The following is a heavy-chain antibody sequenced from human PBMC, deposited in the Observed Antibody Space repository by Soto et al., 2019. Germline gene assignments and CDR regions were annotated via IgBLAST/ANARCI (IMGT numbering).Heavy chain of an antibody. CDR2: IYYDGNT. CDR1: CYSFTIDIHY. Sequence: SETLSLTGTVSCYSFTIDIHYCGWIRQPPGKGLESIANIYYDGNTYYNPSLKGRVTISLDTSKNQFSLRLNSVTAADTAVYYCARSSIKPQVFMYPFDAWSQGNLVTVS. V-gene: IGHV4-39*01. D-gene: IGHD3-3*01. J-gene: IGHJ4*02. CDR3: ARSSIKPQVFMYPFDA.